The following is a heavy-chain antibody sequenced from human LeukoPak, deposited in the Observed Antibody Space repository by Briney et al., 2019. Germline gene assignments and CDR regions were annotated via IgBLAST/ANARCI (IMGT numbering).Heavy chain of an antibody. Sequence: ASVTVSCKASGYTFTSYGISWVRQAPGQGLEWMGWISAYNGNTNYAQKLQGRVTMTTDTSTSTAYMELRSLRSDDTAVYYCAREVGGTITYYFDYWGQGTLVTVSS. V-gene: IGHV1-18*01. CDR3: AREVGGTITYYFDY. CDR2: ISAYNGNT. D-gene: IGHD5-12*01. CDR1: GYTFTSYG. J-gene: IGHJ4*02.